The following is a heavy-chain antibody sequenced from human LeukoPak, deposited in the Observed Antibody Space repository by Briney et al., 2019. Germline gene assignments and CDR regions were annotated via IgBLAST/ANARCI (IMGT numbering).Heavy chain of an antibody. CDR3: AREFDY. CDR2: MSNSGST. Sequence: SQTLSLTCTVSGGPISTDNYYWNWIRQPAGKGLEWIGRMSNSGSTNYNPSLKSRVTMSVDTSKNQFSLKLTSVTAADTAVYYCAREFDYWGQGTLVTVSS. CDR1: GGPISTDNYY. V-gene: IGHV4-61*02. J-gene: IGHJ4*02.